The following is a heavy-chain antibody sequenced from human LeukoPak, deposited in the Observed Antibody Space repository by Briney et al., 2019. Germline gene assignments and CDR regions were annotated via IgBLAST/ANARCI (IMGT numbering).Heavy chain of an antibody. CDR1: GGSISSSSYY. J-gene: IGHJ4*02. V-gene: IGHV4-39*07. CDR2: IYYSGST. Sequence: SETLSLTCTVSGGSISSSSYYWGWIRQPPGKGLEWIGSIYYSGSTYYNPSLKSRVAISVDTSKNQFSLKLSSVTAADTAVYYCARDLAAAGTPHYWGQGTLVTVSS. D-gene: IGHD6-13*01. CDR3: ARDLAAAGTPHY.